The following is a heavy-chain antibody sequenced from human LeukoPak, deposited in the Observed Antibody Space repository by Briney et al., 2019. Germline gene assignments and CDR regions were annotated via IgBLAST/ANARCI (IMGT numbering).Heavy chain of an antibody. J-gene: IGHJ6*02. CDR2: INTNTGNP. CDR1: GYTFTSYA. CDR3: ARAGHSSYPTYYYYGMDV. D-gene: IGHD1-26*01. Sequence: ASVKVSCTASGYTFTSYAMNWVRQAPGQGLEWMGWINTNTGNPTYAQGFTGRFVFSLDTSVSTAYLQISSLKAEDTAVYYCARAGHSSYPTYYYYGMDVWGQGTTVTVSS. V-gene: IGHV7-4-1*02.